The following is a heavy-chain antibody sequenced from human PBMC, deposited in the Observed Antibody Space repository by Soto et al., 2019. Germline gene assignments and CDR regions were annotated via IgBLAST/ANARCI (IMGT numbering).Heavy chain of an antibody. J-gene: IGHJ4*02. CDR1: LAPTNSYF. CDR3: ASKRTNMEQFDY. D-gene: IGHD1-1*01. CDR2: ICYRGRT. Sequence: LXLTCTVYLAPTNSYFCSWSRQSPCNGLVCVGYICYRGRTTLSRSPKSQGSISVDTCKNLLSLDVLSVTAADTAVYYCASKRTNMEQFDYWGQGTLVTVSS. V-gene: IGHV4-59*01.